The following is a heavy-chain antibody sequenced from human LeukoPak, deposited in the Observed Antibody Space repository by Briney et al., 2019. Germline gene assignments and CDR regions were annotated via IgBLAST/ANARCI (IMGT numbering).Heavy chain of an antibody. D-gene: IGHD2-2*02. Sequence: SQTLSLTCAIFGDSVSSNSATWTWIRQSPSRGLEWLGRTYYRSKWYNDYALSVKSRITINPDTSKNQFSLHLNSVTPEDTAVYYCARKYCSSTICYNAFDIWGHGTMVTVSS. CDR1: GDSVSSNSAT. J-gene: IGHJ3*02. V-gene: IGHV6-1*01. CDR3: ARKYCSSTICYNAFDI. CDR2: TYYRSKWYN.